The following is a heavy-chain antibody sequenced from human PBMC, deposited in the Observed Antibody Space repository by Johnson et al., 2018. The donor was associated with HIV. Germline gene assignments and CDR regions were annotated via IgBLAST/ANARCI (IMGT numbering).Heavy chain of an antibody. D-gene: IGHD1-26*01. J-gene: IGHJ3*02. CDR2: ISYDGSTN. CDR1: GFTLSSYG. CDR3: AKGWGRGTFSTDDSFDI. V-gene: IGHV3-30*18. Sequence: QVQLVESGGGVVQPGRSLRLSCAASGFTLSSYGMHWVRQAPGKGLEWVAVISYDGSTNYSADSVKGRFPISRENSKNTLYLQMNSLRAEDTAVYYCAKGWGRGTFSTDDSFDIWGQGTMVTVSS.